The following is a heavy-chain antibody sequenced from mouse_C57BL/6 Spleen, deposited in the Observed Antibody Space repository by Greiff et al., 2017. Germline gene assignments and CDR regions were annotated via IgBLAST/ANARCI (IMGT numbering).Heavy chain of an antibody. CDR2: IYPSSSET. Sequence: QVQLQQSGAELVRPGSSVKLSCKASGYTFTSYWMDWVKQRTGQGLEWIGNIYPSSSETHYNQKFKDKATLTVDQSSSTAYMQLISLTSEDSSVYYCALYYDYDGYALDYWGQGTLVTVSA. J-gene: IGHJ4*01. V-gene: IGHV1-61*01. CDR1: GYTFTSYW. D-gene: IGHD2-4*01. CDR3: ALYYDYDGYALDY.